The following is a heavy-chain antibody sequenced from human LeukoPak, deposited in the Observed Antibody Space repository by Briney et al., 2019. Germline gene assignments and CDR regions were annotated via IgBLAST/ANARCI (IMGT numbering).Heavy chain of an antibody. CDR1: GFTFSSYA. D-gene: IGHD4-11*01. CDR2: ISGSDGST. Sequence: GGSLRLSCAASGFTFSSYAMSWVRQAPGKGLEWVSAISGSDGSTYYADSVKGRFTVSRDDSKNTLYLQMNSLRAEDTAVYYCAKTTVEGDCWGQGTLVTVSS. J-gene: IGHJ4*02. V-gene: IGHV3-23*01. CDR3: AKTTVEGDC.